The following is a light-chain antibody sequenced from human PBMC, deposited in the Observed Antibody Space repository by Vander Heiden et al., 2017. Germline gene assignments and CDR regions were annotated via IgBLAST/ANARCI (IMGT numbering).Light chain of an antibody. J-gene: IGKJ1*01. CDR1: QAIGDE. Sequence: AIQITESPVSLSGSVGDRVTITCRASQAIGDELAWYQHTPGAAPKLLISGASTLHHGVPSRFSAGGSDTYFTLTMNILRPEDFATYYCRRDDTHGRTFGQGTKVQ. CDR2: GAS. V-gene: IGKV1-6*02. CDR3: RRDDTHGRT.